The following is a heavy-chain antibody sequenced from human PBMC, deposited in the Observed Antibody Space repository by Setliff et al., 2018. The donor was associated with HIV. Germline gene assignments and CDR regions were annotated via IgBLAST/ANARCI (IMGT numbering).Heavy chain of an antibody. D-gene: IGHD1-26*01. Sequence: ASVKVSCKPSGYTFTSYGISWVRQAPGQGLEWLGWISGYNGNTSYAQKFQGRVTMTRNTSISTAYMELSSLRSEDTAVYYCVCGSYFRPWGQGTLVTVSS. CDR2: ISGYNGNT. CDR3: VCGSYFRP. CDR1: GYTFTSYG. J-gene: IGHJ5*02. V-gene: IGHV1-18*01.